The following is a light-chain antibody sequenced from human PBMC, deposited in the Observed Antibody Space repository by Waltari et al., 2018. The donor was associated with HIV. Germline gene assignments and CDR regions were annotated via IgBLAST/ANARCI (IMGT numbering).Light chain of an antibody. CDR1: QSISSY. CDR2: AAS. J-gene: IGKJ2*01. Sequence: DIQMTQSPSSLSAYVGDRVTITCRARQSISSYLNWYQQKPGKAPKLLIYAASSLQSGVPSRFSGSGSGTEFTLTISSLQPEDFATYYCQQSYSTPYTFGQGTKLEIK. CDR3: QQSYSTPYT. V-gene: IGKV1-39*01.